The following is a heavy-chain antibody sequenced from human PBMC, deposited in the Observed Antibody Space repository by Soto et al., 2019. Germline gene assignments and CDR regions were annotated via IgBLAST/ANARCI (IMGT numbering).Heavy chain of an antibody. CDR3: ARNGDIVSTICWFDP. Sequence: ESLKISCKGSGYSFTSYWISWVRQMPGKGLEWMGRIDPSDSYTNYSPSFQGHVTISADNSISTAYLQWSSLKASDTAMYYCARNGDIVSTICWFDPWGQGTLVTVSS. CDR2: IDPSDSYT. V-gene: IGHV5-10-1*01. J-gene: IGHJ5*02. CDR1: GYSFTSYW. D-gene: IGHD5-12*01.